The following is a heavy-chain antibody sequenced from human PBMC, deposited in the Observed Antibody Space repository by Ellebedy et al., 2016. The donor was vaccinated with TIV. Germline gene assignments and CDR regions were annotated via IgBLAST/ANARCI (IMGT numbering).Heavy chain of an antibody. J-gene: IGHJ4*02. D-gene: IGHD5-24*01. V-gene: IGHV3-30*18. CDR3: ANVEMSTEDGY. Sequence: GGSLRLXXAASGFTFSNYGMYWVRQAPGKGLEWVAVISYGGSKKYYADSVKGRFTISRDNSKNTLYVQMNSLRVEDTAVYYCANVEMSTEDGYWGQGTLVTVSS. CDR1: GFTFSNYG. CDR2: ISYGGSKK.